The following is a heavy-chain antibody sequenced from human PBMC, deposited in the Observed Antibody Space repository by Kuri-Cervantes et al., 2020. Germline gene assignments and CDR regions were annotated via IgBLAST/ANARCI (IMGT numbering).Heavy chain of an antibody. J-gene: IGHJ4*02. D-gene: IGHD3-22*01. Sequence: ASVKVSCKASGGTFSSYTISWVRQAPGQGLEWMGMINSSGGSTSHAQKFQGRVTMTRDTSTSTVYMELSSLRSEDTAVYYCASEFPSSDSSGYGLGYWGQGTLVTVSS. V-gene: IGHV1-46*01. CDR3: ASEFPSSDSSGYGLGY. CDR1: GGTFSSYT. CDR2: INSSGGST.